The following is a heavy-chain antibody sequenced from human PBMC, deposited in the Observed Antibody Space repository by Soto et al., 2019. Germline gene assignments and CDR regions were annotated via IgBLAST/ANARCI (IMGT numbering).Heavy chain of an antibody. CDR2: IYYSGST. CDR3: ARYCSGGSCYLGWFDP. V-gene: IGHV4-30-4*01. D-gene: IGHD2-15*01. CDR1: GGSISSGDYY. Sequence: SETLSLTCTVSGGSISSGDYYWSWIRQPPGKGLEWIGYIYYSGSTYYNPSLKSRVTISVDTSKNQFSLKLSSVTAADTAGYYCARYCSGGSCYLGWFDPWGQGTLVTVSS. J-gene: IGHJ5*02.